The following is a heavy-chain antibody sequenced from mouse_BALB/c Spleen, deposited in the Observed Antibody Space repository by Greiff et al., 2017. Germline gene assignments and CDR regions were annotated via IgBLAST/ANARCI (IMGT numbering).Heavy chain of an antibody. Sequence: QVQLQQSGAELVRPGSSVKISCKASGYAFSSYWMNWVKQRPGQGLEWIGQIYPGDGDTNYNGKFKGKATLTADKSSSTAYMQLSSLTSEDSAVYFCARGGYGSSSAWFAYWGQGTLVTVSA. CDR3: ARGGYGSSSAWFAY. V-gene: IGHV1-80*01. J-gene: IGHJ3*01. CDR1: GYAFSSYW. CDR2: IYPGDGDT. D-gene: IGHD1-1*01.